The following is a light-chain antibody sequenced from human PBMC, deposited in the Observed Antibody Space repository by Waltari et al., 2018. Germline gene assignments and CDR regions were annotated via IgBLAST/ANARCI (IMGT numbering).Light chain of an antibody. CDR3: QQANGFLT. V-gene: IGKV1-12*01. J-gene: IGKJ5*01. CDR1: QGISNW. Sequence: DIQMTQSPSSVSASVGDRITITGRASQGISNWLAWYQQKPGKAPKLLIYAASVLEIGVPSRFSGSGSGTDFTLTISSLQPEDFATYYCQQANGFLTFGQGTRLDI. CDR2: AAS.